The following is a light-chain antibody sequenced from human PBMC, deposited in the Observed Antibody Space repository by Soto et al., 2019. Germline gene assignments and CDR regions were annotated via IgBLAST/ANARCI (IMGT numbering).Light chain of an antibody. V-gene: IGLV1-44*01. CDR1: NSNIGSNT. J-gene: IGLJ3*02. CDR2: SNN. Sequence: QSVLTQPPSVSGTPGQRVTISCSGNNSNIGSNTVNWYQQLPGTAPKLVIYSNNQRPSGVPDRFSGSKSGTSASLAISGLQSEDEAEYSCAAWDDNLNGPVFGGGTKVTVL. CDR3: AAWDDNLNGPV.